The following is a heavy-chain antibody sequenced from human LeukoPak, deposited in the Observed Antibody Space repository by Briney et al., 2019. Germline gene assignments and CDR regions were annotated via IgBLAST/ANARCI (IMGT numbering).Heavy chain of an antibody. CDR1: GFTCSSYS. Sequence: GGSLRLSCAASGFTCSSYSMNCVRQDPGKRLEGVSSISSSSSYIYYPDSVKGRFTISSDNAKNSLYLQMNSLRAADTAVYYCARDAGYGYDRFDYWGQGTQVSVSS. V-gene: IGHV3-21*01. CDR3: ARDAGYGYDRFDY. CDR2: ISSSSSYI. D-gene: IGHD5-18*01. J-gene: IGHJ4*02.